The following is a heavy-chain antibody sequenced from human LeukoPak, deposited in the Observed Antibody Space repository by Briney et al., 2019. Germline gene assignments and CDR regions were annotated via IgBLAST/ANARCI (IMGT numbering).Heavy chain of an antibody. CDR2: IYYSGNT. V-gene: IGHV4-59*08. Sequence: SETLSLTCTVSGDSITTHYWSWIRQPPGKGLEWIGYIYYSGNTNYNPSLKSRVTISVDTSKKQFSLKLSSVTAADTAVYYCAKTYYYGSGSPYYGMDVWGQGTTVTVSS. CDR1: GDSITTHY. D-gene: IGHD3-10*01. J-gene: IGHJ6*02. CDR3: AKTYYYGSGSPYYGMDV.